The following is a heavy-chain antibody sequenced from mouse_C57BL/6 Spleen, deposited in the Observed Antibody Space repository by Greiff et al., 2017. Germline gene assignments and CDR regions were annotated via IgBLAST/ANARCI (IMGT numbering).Heavy chain of an antibody. J-gene: IGHJ2*01. D-gene: IGHD1-1*01. CDR2: IDPSDSYT. Sequence: QVQLQQPGAELVMPGASVKLSCKASGYTFTSYWMHWVKPRPGQGLEWIGEIDPSDSYTNYNQKFKGKSTLTVDKSSSTAYMQLSSLTSEDSAVYYCARGGSSQYYFDYWGQGTTLTVSS. V-gene: IGHV1-69*01. CDR3: ARGGSSQYYFDY. CDR1: GYTFTSYW.